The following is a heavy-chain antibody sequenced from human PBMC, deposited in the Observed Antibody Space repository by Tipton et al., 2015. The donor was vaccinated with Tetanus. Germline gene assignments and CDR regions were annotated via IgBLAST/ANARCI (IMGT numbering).Heavy chain of an antibody. D-gene: IGHD5-18*01. CDR2: ISGSGGST. Sequence: SLRLSCAASGFTFSSYAMSWVRQAPGKGLEWVSAISGSGGSTYYADSVKGRFTISRDNAKNSLYLQMNSLRAEDTAVYYCARLDTAMATPWGYWGQGTLVTVSS. J-gene: IGHJ4*02. CDR3: ARLDTAMATPWGY. V-gene: IGHV3-23*01. CDR1: GFTFSSYA.